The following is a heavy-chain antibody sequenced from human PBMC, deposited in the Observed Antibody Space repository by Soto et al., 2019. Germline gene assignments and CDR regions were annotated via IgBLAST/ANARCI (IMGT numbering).Heavy chain of an antibody. D-gene: IGHD3-9*01. CDR2: IYYSGST. CDR1: GGSISSYY. CDR3: ARDSRGWYILTGYYNYYYGMDV. Sequence: SLTCTVSGGSISSYYWSWIRQPPGKGLEWIGYIYYSGSTNYNPSLKSRVTISVDTSKNQFSLKLSSVTAADTAVYYCARDSRGWYILTGYYNYYYGMDVWGQGTTVTVSS. J-gene: IGHJ6*02. V-gene: IGHV4-59*01.